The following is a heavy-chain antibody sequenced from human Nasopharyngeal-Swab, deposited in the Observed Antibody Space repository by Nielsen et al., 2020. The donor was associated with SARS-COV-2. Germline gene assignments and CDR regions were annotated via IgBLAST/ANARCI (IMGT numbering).Heavy chain of an antibody. CDR1: GGSFSGYY. J-gene: IGHJ6*02. CDR2: INHSGST. Sequence: SETLSLTCAVSGGSFSGYYWSWIRQPPGKGLEWIGEINHSGSTNYNPSLKSRVTISVDTSKNQFSLKLSSVTAADTAVYYCARTMAAAGPYGMDVWGQGTTVTVSS. D-gene: IGHD6-13*01. V-gene: IGHV4-34*01. CDR3: ARTMAAAGPYGMDV.